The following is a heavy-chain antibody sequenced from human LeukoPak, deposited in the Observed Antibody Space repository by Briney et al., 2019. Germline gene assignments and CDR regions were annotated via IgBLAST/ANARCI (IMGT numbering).Heavy chain of an antibody. D-gene: IGHD3-10*01. Sequence: PSETLSLTCTVSGGSTSSSSYYWGWIRQPPGKGLEWIGSIYYSGSTYYNPSLKSRVTISVDTSKNQFSLKLSSVTAADTAVYYCARHAETLLWFGELYYFDYWGQGTLVTVSS. J-gene: IGHJ4*02. CDR3: ARHAETLLWFGELYYFDY. CDR2: IYYSGST. CDR1: GGSTSSSSYY. V-gene: IGHV4-39*01.